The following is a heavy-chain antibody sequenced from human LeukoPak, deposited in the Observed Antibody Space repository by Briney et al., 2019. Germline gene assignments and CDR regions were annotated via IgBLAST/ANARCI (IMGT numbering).Heavy chain of an antibody. CDR3: SRGPIQLWIHNGMDV. CDR2: ISSKAYGGTT. CDR1: GFTFGDHA. Sequence: GGSLTLSCRAYGFTFGDHAMSWVRQAPGKGLEWVGFISSKAYGGTTEYAASVKGRFTISRDDSISVAYLHMNSLITDDTASYYCSRGPIQLWIHNGMDVWGQGTSVTVSS. V-gene: IGHV3-49*04. D-gene: IGHD5-18*01. J-gene: IGHJ6*02.